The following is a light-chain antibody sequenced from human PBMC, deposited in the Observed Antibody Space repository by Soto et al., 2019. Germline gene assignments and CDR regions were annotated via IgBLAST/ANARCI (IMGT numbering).Light chain of an antibody. CDR2: SNN. CDR3: AAWDDSLNGYV. Sequence: QSVLTQTPSASGTPGQRVTISCSGSNSNVGVNTVTWFQQLPGTAPKVLIYSNNQRPSGVPDRFSGSKSGTSASLAISGLQSEDEADYYCAAWDDSLNGYVFGTGTKLTVL. V-gene: IGLV1-44*01. J-gene: IGLJ1*01. CDR1: NSNVGVNT.